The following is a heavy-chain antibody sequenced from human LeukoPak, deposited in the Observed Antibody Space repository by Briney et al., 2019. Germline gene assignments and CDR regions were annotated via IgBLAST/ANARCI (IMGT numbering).Heavy chain of an antibody. CDR2: IYSSGST. CDR3: ARGKGSGWTFDY. J-gene: IGHJ4*02. D-gene: IGHD6-19*01. V-gene: IGHV4-59*11. Sequence: SETLSLTCTVSGGSISGHYWNWIRQPPGKGLEWIGYIYSSGSTNYNPSLKSRVTISVDTSKNQFSLKLSSVTAADTAVYYCARGKGSGWTFDYWGQGTLVTVSS. CDR1: GGSISGHY.